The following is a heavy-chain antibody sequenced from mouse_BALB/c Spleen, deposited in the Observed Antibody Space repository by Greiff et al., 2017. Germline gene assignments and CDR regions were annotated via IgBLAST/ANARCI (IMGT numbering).Heavy chain of an antibody. CDR2: ISSGGSYT. J-gene: IGHJ3*01. D-gene: IGHD2-1*01. V-gene: IGHV5-6-4*01. Sequence: EVHLVESGGGLVKPGGSLKLSCAASGFTFSSYTMSWVRQTPEKRLEWVATISSGGSYTYYPDSVKGRFTISRDNAKNTLYLQMSSLKSEDTAMYYCTRDGNYELAYWGQGTLVTVSA. CDR3: TRDGNYELAY. CDR1: GFTFSSYT.